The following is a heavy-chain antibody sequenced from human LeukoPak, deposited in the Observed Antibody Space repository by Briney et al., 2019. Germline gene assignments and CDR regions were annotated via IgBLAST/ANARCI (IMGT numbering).Heavy chain of an antibody. Sequence: GESLKIPCKGSGYSFTSYWISWVRQMPGKGLEWMGRIDPSDSYTNYSPSFQGHVTISADKSISTAYLQWSSLKASDTAMYYCARHFGYYYDSSGYYMDYWGQGTLVTVSS. CDR2: IDPSDSYT. J-gene: IGHJ4*02. CDR1: GYSFTSYW. D-gene: IGHD3-22*01. CDR3: ARHFGYYYDSSGYYMDY. V-gene: IGHV5-10-1*01.